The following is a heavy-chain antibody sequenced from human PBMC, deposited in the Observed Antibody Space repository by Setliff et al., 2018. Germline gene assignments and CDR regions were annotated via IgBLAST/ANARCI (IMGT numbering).Heavy chain of an antibody. Sequence: GGSLRLSCAASGFTFSRYALHWVRQAPGKGLEWVALISFDGSNEHYADSVKGRFTISRDNSINTVYLQMNSLRREDTAVYFCAREEVEPLSMTSYYYYMDVWGRGTTVTVSS. CDR1: GFTFSRYA. CDR3: AREEVEPLSMTSYYYYMDV. J-gene: IGHJ6*03. CDR2: ISFDGSNE. V-gene: IGHV3-30*04. D-gene: IGHD1-1*01.